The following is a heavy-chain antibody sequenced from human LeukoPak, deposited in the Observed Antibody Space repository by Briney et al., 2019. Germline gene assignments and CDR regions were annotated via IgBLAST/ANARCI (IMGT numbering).Heavy chain of an antibody. CDR2: IRSKAYGATT. CDR3: TRRPPGVTVTYFQH. D-gene: IGHD4-11*01. V-gene: IGHV3-49*04. CDR1: GFTFGDYA. J-gene: IGHJ1*01. Sequence: GGSLRLSCTASGFTFGDYAMSWVRQAPGKGLEWVGFIRSKAYGATTEYAASVKGRFTISRDDSKSIAYLQMNSLKSEDTDVYYCTRRPPGVTVTYFQHWGQGTLVTVSS.